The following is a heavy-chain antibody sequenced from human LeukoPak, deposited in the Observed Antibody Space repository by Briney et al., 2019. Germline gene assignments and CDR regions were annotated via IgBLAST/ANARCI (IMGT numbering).Heavy chain of an antibody. J-gene: IGHJ4*02. D-gene: IGHD3-10*01. CDR1: GFAFSNYW. Sequence: GGSLRLSCAASGFAFSNYWMSWFRQAPGKGLEWVSAISGSGGSTYYADSVKGRFTISRDNSKNTLYLQMNSLRAEDTAVYYCAKDKDRFYYYGSGSRISVLDYWGQGTLVTVSS. CDR2: ISGSGGST. CDR3: AKDKDRFYYYGSGSRISVLDY. V-gene: IGHV3-23*01.